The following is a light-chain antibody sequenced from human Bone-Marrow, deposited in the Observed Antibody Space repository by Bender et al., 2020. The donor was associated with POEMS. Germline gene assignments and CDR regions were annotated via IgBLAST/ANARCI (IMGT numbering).Light chain of an antibody. Sequence: QSALTQPASVSGSPGQSITISCTGTSGDIGRHNSVSWYQQHPGKAPKLMIYEVTNRPSGVSSRFSGSKSGITASLTISGLQAEDEAHYYCCSYTAISTRVFGGGTKLTVL. CDR2: EVT. CDR1: SGDIGRHNS. J-gene: IGLJ2*01. V-gene: IGLV2-14*03. CDR3: CSYTAISTRV.